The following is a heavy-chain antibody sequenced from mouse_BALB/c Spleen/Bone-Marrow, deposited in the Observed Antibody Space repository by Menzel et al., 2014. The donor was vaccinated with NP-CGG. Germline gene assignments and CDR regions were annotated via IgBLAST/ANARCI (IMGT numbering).Heavy chain of an antibody. CDR1: GYTFTDYN. V-gene: IGHV1S29*02. Sequence: VQLKESGPELVKPGASVKISCKASGYTFTDYNMHWVKQSHGKSLEWIGYIYPYNGGTGYNQKFKSKATLTVDNSSSTAYMELRSLTSEDSAVYYCAGFRYDWYFDVWGAGTTVTVSS. J-gene: IGHJ1*01. D-gene: IGHD2-14*01. CDR3: AGFRYDWYFDV. CDR2: IYPYNGGT.